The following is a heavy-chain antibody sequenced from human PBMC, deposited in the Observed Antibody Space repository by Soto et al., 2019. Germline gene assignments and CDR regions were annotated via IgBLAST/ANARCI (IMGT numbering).Heavy chain of an antibody. CDR3: ARHPRRTGTTTSSGMDV. J-gene: IGHJ6*02. CDR1: GYSFTSYW. CDR2: INPSDSYT. D-gene: IGHD1-7*01. V-gene: IGHV5-10-1*01. Sequence: GESLKISCQGSGYSFTSYWIGWVRQRPGKGLEWMGRINPSDSYTTYSPSFQGHVTISTDKSFSTAYLQWSGLKASDTAMYYCARHPRRTGTTTSSGMDVWGQGTTVTVSS.